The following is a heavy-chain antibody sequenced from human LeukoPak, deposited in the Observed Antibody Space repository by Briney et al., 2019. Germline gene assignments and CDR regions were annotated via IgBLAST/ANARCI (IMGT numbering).Heavy chain of an antibody. J-gene: IGHJ4*02. CDR2: IYRSGSA. CDR1: GHSISSGYY. Sequence: PSETLSLTCTVSGHSISSGYYWGWIRQPPGKGLEWIANIYRSGSAYYSPSLKSRGTISVDTSKNQFSLKLSSVTAADTAVYYCARDRGTWNDDGFDYWGQGTLVTVSS. CDR3: ARDRGTWNDDGFDY. V-gene: IGHV4-38-2*02. D-gene: IGHD1-1*01.